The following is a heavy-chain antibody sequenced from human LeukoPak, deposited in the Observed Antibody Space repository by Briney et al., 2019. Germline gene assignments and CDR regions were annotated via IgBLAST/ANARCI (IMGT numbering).Heavy chain of an antibody. V-gene: IGHV1-18*01. CDR2: ISAYNGNT. CDR3: ARIHSAAADAFDI. D-gene: IGHD6-25*01. J-gene: IGHJ3*02. Sequence: ASVKVSCKASGYSFNSYGISWVRQAPGQGLEWMGWISAYNGNTNYAQKLQGRVTMTTDTSTSTAYMELRSLRSDDTAVYFCARIHSAAADAFDIWGQGTMVTVSS. CDR1: GYSFNSYG.